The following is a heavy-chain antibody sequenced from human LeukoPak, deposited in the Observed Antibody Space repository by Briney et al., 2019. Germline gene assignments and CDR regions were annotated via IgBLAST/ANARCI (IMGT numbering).Heavy chain of an antibody. CDR3: AKNTGIGLNWFDP. CDR1: GYTFTSYA. J-gene: IGHJ5*02. D-gene: IGHD1-1*01. Sequence: ASVKVSCKASGYTFTSYAMHWVRQAPGQGLEWMGWINTRTGNSTYAQGFTGRFVFSLDTSVTTAYLQISSLKAEDTAVYYCAKNTGIGLNWFDPWGQGTLVTVSS. V-gene: IGHV7-4-1*02. CDR2: INTRTGNS.